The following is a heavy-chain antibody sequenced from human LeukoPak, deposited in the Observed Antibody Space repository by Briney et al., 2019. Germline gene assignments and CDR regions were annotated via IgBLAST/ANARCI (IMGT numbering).Heavy chain of an antibody. D-gene: IGHD6-19*01. CDR2: INTDGTVT. CDR3: ATKQWLAPPPDS. Sequence: GGPLTLSCAVSGFTFSKYWMLWARQAPGKGLESVSRINTDGTVTTYADSVKGRFTVSRDNADNTMFLQMNSVRDEDTAVYYCATKQWLAPPPDSWGQGTPVTVSS. CDR1: GFTFSKYW. J-gene: IGHJ4*02. V-gene: IGHV3-74*01.